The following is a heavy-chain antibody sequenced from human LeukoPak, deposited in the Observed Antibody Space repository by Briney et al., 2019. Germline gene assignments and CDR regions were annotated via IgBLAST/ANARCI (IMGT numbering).Heavy chain of an antibody. D-gene: IGHD4-11*01. J-gene: IGHJ4*02. CDR3: AKAYSNFAANSHYFDF. CDR2: FSGSGGGM. CDR1: GFTFCNYA. Sequence: GGSLRLSCAASGFTFCNYAMTLVRQAPGKGLEWVSSFSGSGGGMYYAESVKGRFTISRDNSKNTLYLQMNSLRAEDMAQYYCAKAYSNFAANSHYFDFWGQGTLVTVSS. V-gene: IGHV3-23*01.